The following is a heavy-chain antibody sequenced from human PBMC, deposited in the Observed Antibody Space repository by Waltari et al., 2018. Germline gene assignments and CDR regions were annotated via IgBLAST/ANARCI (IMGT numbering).Heavy chain of an antibody. J-gene: IGHJ4*02. V-gene: IGHV1-2*06. CDR1: GYTFTGYY. D-gene: IGHD3-22*01. CDR3: ARDRTYYYDSSGYYAY. CDR2: LNTNSGCT. Sequence: QVQLVQSGAEVKKPGASVKVSCKASGYTFTGYYMHWVRQAPGQGLEWMGRLNTNSGCTNYAQKFQGRVTMTRDTSISTAYMELSRLRSDDTAVYYCARDRTYYYDSSGYYAYWGQGTLVTVSS.